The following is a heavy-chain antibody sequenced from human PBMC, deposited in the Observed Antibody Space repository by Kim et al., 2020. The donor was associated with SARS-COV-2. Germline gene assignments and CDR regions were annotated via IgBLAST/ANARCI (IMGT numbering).Heavy chain of an antibody. CDR1: GYTFTSYA. Sequence: ASVKVSCKASGYTFTSYAMHWVRQAPGQRLEWMGWINAGNGNTKYSQKFQGRVTITRDTSASTAYMELSSLRSEDTAVYYCARGLAAAGTRGYYFDYWGQGTLVTVSS. CDR2: INAGNGNT. CDR3: ARGLAAAGTRGYYFDY. V-gene: IGHV1-3*01. D-gene: IGHD6-13*01. J-gene: IGHJ4*02.